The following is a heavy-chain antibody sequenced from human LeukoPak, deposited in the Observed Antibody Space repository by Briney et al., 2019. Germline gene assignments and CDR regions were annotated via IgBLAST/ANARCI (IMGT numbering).Heavy chain of an antibody. J-gene: IGHJ6*02. CDR1: GGTFSSYA. V-gene: IGHV1-69*13. Sequence: SVKVSSKASGGTFSSYAISWVRQAPGQGLEWMGGIIPIFGTANYAQKFQGRVTITADESTSTAYMELSSLRSEDTAVYYCARDYDFWSGYYRHMDVWGQGTTVTVSS. CDR2: IIPIFGTA. CDR3: ARDYDFWSGYYRHMDV. D-gene: IGHD3-3*01.